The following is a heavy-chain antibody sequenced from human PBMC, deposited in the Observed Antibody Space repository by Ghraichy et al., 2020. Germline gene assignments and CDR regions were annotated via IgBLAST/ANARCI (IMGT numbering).Heavy chain of an antibody. J-gene: IGHJ5*02. D-gene: IGHD3-9*01. Sequence: GGSLRLSCAASGFTFSGYWMSWVRQAPGKGLEWVANIKQDGSEQYYVDSVKGRFTISRDNAKNSLFLQMNSLRAEDTAGYYCARDLSHYNILTGYYRVHWCDPWGQGTLVTVSS. CDR3: ARDLSHYNILTGYYRVHWCDP. CDR1: GFTFSGYW. CDR2: IKQDGSEQ. V-gene: IGHV3-7*03.